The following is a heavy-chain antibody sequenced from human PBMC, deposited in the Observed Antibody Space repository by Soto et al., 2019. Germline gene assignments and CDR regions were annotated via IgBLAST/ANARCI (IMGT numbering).Heavy chain of an antibody. CDR1: GGSIRESGLY. Sequence: QMQLQESGPGLVKTSETLSLTCTVSGGSIRESGLYWGWIRQSPGKGLEWIGSIFFSGRTHYNPSLKSRVSISIDASKNQFSLNVISVTAADTGVYYCVRSLMDVWRKGTTVTVSS. J-gene: IGHJ6*03. V-gene: IGHV4-39*01. CDR3: VRSLMDV. CDR2: IFFSGRT.